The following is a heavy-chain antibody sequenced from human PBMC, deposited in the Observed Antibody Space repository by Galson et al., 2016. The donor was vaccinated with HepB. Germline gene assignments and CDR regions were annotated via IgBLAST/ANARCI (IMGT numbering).Heavy chain of an antibody. CDR3: ARVRGYCSGGSCRHHFDY. CDR2: IYYSGST. V-gene: IGHV4-39*01. D-gene: IGHD2-15*01. J-gene: IGHJ4*02. CDR1: GGSISSHNYY. Sequence: SETLSLTCTVSGGSISSHNYYWGWIRQPPGKGLEWIGSIYYSGSTYYNPSLKSRVTISVDTSKNQFSLKLSSVTAADTAVYYCARVRGYCSGGSCRHHFDYWGQGTLVTVSS.